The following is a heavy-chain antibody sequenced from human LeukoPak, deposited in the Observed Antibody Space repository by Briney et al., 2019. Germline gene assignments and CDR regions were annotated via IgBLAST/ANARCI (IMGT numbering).Heavy chain of an antibody. V-gene: IGHV3-74*01. Sequence: GGSLRLSCAGSGFTFNYWMIWVRQAPAKGLVWVSRISGDGCITFYADSVEGRFTISRDNAKNTLYLQMDSLRAEDTAVYYCTRGYSGYGNFDCWGQGALVTVSS. CDR2: ISGDGCIT. CDR3: TRGYSGYGNFDC. CDR1: GFTFNYW. D-gene: IGHD5-12*01. J-gene: IGHJ4*02.